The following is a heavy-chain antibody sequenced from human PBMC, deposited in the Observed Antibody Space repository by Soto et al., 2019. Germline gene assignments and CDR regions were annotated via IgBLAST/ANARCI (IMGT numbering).Heavy chain of an antibody. CDR1: GFSYSNND. CDR2: ISGGGST. CDR3: VKNRGNYDG. D-gene: IGHD3-16*01. Sequence: EFQLLESGGGLVQPGGSLRLSCVASGFSYSNNDMTWVRQAPGKGPEWVSTISGGGSTSYTDSVRGRFTISRDNSKNMLFLQMNSLRAEDTALYYCVKNRGNYDGWGQGTLVTVSS. J-gene: IGHJ4*02. V-gene: IGHV3-23*01.